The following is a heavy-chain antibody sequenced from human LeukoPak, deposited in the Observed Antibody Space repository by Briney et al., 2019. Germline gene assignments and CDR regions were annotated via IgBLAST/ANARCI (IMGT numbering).Heavy chain of an antibody. CDR3: ARGPNSNWSGLDF. J-gene: IGHJ4*02. CDR1: GFTFSTYC. Sequence: GGSLRLSCAASGFTFSTYCMHWVRQAPGKGPMWVSRICPDGTVTNYADSVKARFIISRDNAKNTLYLQVNNLRAEDTAVYYCARGPNSNWSGLDFWGQGTLLTVSS. V-gene: IGHV3-74*01. D-gene: IGHD6-6*01. CDR2: ICPDGTVT.